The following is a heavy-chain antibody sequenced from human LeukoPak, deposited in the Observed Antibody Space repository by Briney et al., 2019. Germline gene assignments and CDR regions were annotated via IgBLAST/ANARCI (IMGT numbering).Heavy chain of an antibody. V-gene: IGHV3-30*03. CDR1: GFTFSSYG. Sequence: AGRSLRLSCAASGFTFSSYGMHWVRQAPGKGLEWVAVISYDGTNKYYADSVKGRFTISRDNSKNTLYLQMNSLRAEDTAVYYCARDRGTPGSFDIWGQGTMVTVTS. CDR3: ARDRGTPGSFDI. J-gene: IGHJ3*02. CDR2: ISYDGTNK. D-gene: IGHD1-26*01.